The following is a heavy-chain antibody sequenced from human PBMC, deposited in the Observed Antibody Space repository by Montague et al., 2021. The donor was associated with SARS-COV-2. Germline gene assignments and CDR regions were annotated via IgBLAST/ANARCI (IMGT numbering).Heavy chain of an antibody. Sequence: SETLSLTCTVSGGSISSSSYYWGWIRQPPGKGLEWIGNIFYSGSTYYNTSLKSRVTISVDTSRNQFSLRLSSVTAADTAVYYCARLPYFYDSTHAFDLWGQGTILTVSS. CDR1: GGSISSSSYY. CDR3: ARLPYFYDSTHAFDL. D-gene: IGHD3-22*01. V-gene: IGHV4-39*01. J-gene: IGHJ3*01. CDR2: IFYSGST.